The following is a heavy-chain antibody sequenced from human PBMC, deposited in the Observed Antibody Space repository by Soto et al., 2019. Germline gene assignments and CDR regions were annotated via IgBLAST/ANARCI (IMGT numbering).Heavy chain of an antibody. CDR1: GFTFSSYW. CDR2: INSDGSST. CDR3: ARNEGGYSGYIDY. D-gene: IGHD5-12*01. J-gene: IGHJ4*02. V-gene: IGHV3-74*01. Sequence: GGSLRLSCAASGFTFSSYWMHWVRQAPGKGLVWVSRINSDGSSTSYADSVKGRFTISRDNAKNTLYLQMNSLRAEDTAVYYCARNEGGYSGYIDYWGQGTLVTVSS.